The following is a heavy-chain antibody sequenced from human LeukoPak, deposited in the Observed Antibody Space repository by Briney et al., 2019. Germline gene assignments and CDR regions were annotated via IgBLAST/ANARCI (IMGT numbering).Heavy chain of an antibody. J-gene: IGHJ3*02. D-gene: IGHD3-22*01. V-gene: IGHV1-8*01. CDR2: MNPNSGNT. CDR3: AIGGYDSSGNAFDI. CDR1: GYTFTSYD. Sequence: ASVTVSCKASGYTFTSYDINWVRQATGQGLEWMGWMNPNSGNTGYAQKFQGRVTMTRNTSISTAYMELSSLRSEDTAVYYCAIGGYDSSGNAFDIWGQGTMVTVSS.